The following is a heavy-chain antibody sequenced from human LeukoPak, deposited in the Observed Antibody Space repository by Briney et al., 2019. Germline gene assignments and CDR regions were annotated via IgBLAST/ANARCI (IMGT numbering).Heavy chain of an antibody. V-gene: IGHV3-23*01. CDR1: GFTFSSYA. CDR3: AIDKLGSSCWFDP. CDR2: ISGSGGST. D-gene: IGHD6-6*01. Sequence: GGSLRLSCAASGFTFSSYAMSWVRQAGGKGLEWVSAISGSGGSTYYADSVNGRFTISRDNSNNTLYLQMNSLRAEDTAVYYCAIDKLGSSCWFDPWGQGTLVTVSS. J-gene: IGHJ5*02.